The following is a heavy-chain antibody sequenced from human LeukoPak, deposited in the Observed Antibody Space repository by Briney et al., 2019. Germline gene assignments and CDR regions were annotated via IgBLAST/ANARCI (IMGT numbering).Heavy chain of an antibody. CDR3: ARGDIVVVITTTVPDTFDI. CDR1: GGSISSGGHY. J-gene: IGHJ3*02. D-gene: IGHD2-15*01. Sequence: PSETLSLTCTVPGGSISSGGHYWSWIRQHPGKGLEWIGYIYYSGSTYYNPSLKSRVTISVDTSKNQFSLKLRSVTAADTAVYYCARGDIVVVITTTVPDTFDIWGQGTMVTVSS. V-gene: IGHV4-31*03. CDR2: IYYSGST.